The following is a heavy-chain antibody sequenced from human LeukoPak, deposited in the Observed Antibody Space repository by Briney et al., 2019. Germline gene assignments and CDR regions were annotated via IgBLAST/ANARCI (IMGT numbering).Heavy chain of an antibody. Sequence: GESLKISCKGSGYSFTSYWIGWVRQMPGKGLEWMGIIYPGDSDTRYSPSFQGQVTISADKSISTAYLQWSSLKASDTAMYYCARDSSSRFPYYYYGMDVWGQGTTDTVSS. CDR3: ARDSSSRFPYYYYGMDV. CDR1: GYSFTSYW. CDR2: IYPGDSDT. D-gene: IGHD6-13*01. V-gene: IGHV5-51*01. J-gene: IGHJ6*02.